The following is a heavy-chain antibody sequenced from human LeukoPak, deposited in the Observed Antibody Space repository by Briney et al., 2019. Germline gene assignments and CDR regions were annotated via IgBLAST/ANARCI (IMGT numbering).Heavy chain of an antibody. CDR2: ISHDGSHK. CDR3: ARDPNRLADYGGDYFHH. V-gene: IGHV3-30*04. Sequence: GGSLRLSCVASGFTFSIFSMHWVRQAPGNGLEWVAVISHDGSHKSYADSVRGRFTISRDNSKNTLSLQMNTLRPEDTALFYCARDPNRLADYGGDYFHHWGQGTLVTVSS. J-gene: IGHJ4*02. CDR1: GFTFSIFS. D-gene: IGHD4-23*01.